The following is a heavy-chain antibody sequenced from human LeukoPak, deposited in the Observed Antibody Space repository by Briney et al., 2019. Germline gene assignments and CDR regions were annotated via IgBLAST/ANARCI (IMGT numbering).Heavy chain of an antibody. D-gene: IGHD2-2*01. CDR1: GFTFSGSA. Sequence: GGSLKLSCAASGFTFSGSAMHWVRQASGKGLEWVGRIRSKASSYATAYAASVKGRFTISRDDSKNTAYLQMNSLKTEDTAVYYCTRRLPAATRQKDKYYYYYYGMDVWGKGTTVTVSS. CDR2: IRSKASSYAT. CDR3: TRRLPAATRQKDKYYYYYYGMDV. J-gene: IGHJ6*04. V-gene: IGHV3-73*01.